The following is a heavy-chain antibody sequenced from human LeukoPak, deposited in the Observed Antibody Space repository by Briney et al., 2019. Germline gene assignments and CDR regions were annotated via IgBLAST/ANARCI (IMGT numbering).Heavy chain of an antibody. CDR2: INHSGST. V-gene: IGHV4-34*01. J-gene: IGHJ4*02. D-gene: IGHD3/OR15-3a*01. CDR3: ARQTGSGLFILP. Sequence: SETLSLTCAVYGGSFSGYYWSWIRQPPGKGLEWIGEINHSGSTNYNPPLKSRVTISVDTSKNQFSLRLSSVTAADTAVYYCARQTGSGLFILPGGQGTLVTVSS. CDR1: GGSFSGYY.